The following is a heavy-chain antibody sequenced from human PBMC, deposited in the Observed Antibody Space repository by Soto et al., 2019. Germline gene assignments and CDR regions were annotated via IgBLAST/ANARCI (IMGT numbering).Heavy chain of an antibody. CDR3: AKDHGRRAAGIGGPND. CDR2: ISGSGGST. CDR1: GFTFSSYA. V-gene: IGHV3-23*01. D-gene: IGHD6-13*01. J-gene: IGHJ4*02. Sequence: GGSLRLSCAASGFTFSSYAMSWVRQAPGRGLEWVSAISGSGGSTYYADSVKGRFTISRDNSKNTLYLQMNSLRAEDTAVYYCAKDHGRRAAGIGGPNDSGQGTLVTVSS.